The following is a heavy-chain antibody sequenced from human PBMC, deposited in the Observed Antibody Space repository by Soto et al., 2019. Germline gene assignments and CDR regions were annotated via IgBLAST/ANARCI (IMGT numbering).Heavy chain of an antibody. V-gene: IGHV3-15*01. J-gene: IGHJ3*02. CDR1: LLHFNIAW. D-gene: IGHD1-1*01. CDR3: TTMNDRDAFEI. CDR2: IKNNADGGTA. Sequence: EERLVESGGGLVERGGSLRLSCAASLLHFNIAWLSWVRQAPGQGLEWVGRIKNNADGGTADIAAPVKDRFIVSRDDAKSTLYLQMNSLKIEDTAMYYCTTMNDRDAFEIWGQGAMVTVSS.